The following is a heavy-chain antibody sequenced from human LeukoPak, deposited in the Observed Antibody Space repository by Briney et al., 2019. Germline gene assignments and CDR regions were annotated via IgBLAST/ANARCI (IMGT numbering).Heavy chain of an antibody. CDR2: IKQDGSEK. CDR1: GFAFSSYW. Sequence: PGGSLRLSCAASGFAFSSYWMSWVRQAPGKGLEWVANIKQDGSEKYYVDSVKGRFTNSRDNAKNSLYLQMNSLRAEDTAVYYCARESSGWSQSYPFDYWGQGTLVTVSS. CDR3: ARESSGWSQSYPFDY. J-gene: IGHJ4*02. D-gene: IGHD6-19*01. V-gene: IGHV3-7*01.